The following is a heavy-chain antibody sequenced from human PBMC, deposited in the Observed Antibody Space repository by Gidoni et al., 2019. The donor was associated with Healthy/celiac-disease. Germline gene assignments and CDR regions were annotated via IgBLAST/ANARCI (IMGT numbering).Heavy chain of an antibody. J-gene: IGHJ6*02. Sequence: QVQLVESGGGVVQPGRSLRLPCAASGFTFSSYGLHWVRQAPGKGLEWVAVIWYDGSNKYYADSVKGRFTISRDNSKNTLYLQMNSLRAEDTAVYYCARDDYSNYGYYYYYYGMDVWGQGTTVTVSS. CDR1: GFTFSSYG. CDR2: IWYDGSNK. V-gene: IGHV3-33*01. D-gene: IGHD4-4*01. CDR3: ARDDYSNYGYYYYYYGMDV.